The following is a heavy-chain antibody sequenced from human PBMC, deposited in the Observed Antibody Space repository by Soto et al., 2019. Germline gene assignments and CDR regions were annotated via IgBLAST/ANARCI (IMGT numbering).Heavy chain of an antibody. Sequence: ASVKVSCKASGCTFSSYAISWVRQAPGQGLEWMGGIIPIFGTANYAQKFQGRVTITADESTSTAYMELSSLRSEDTAVYYCARVLYYDSSGSYWYFDLWGRGTLVTVSS. CDR1: GCTFSSYA. CDR2: IIPIFGTA. D-gene: IGHD3-22*01. V-gene: IGHV1-69*13. CDR3: ARVLYYDSSGSYWYFDL. J-gene: IGHJ2*01.